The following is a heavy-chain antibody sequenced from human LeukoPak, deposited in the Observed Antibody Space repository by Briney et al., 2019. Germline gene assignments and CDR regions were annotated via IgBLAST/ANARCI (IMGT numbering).Heavy chain of an antibody. CDR2: IIPIFGTA. D-gene: IGHD6-6*01. V-gene: IGHV1-69*06. CDR3: ASRYSSSAGWFDP. Sequence: ASVKVSCKASGGTFSSYAISWVRQAPGQGLEWMGGIIPIFGTANYAQKFQGRVTITADKSTSTAYMELSSLRSEDTAVYYCASRYSSSAGWFDPWGQGTLVTVSS. CDR1: GGTFSSYA. J-gene: IGHJ5*02.